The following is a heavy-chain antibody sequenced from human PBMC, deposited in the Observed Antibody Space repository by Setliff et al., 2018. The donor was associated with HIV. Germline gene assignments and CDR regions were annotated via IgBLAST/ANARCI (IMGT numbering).Heavy chain of an antibody. Sequence: LPLTCAVYGGSFSGSYWSWIRQPAGRGLEWIGHMYSSGPTSYNPSLKSRVTISLDTSKNQFSLKLTSVTAADTGVYYCARHRDPPGSSSWIYYYYYMDLWGEGTTVTVSS. V-gene: IGHV4-59*10. CDR2: MYSSGPT. CDR3: ARHRDPPGSSSWIYYYYYMDL. J-gene: IGHJ6*03. D-gene: IGHD6-13*01. CDR1: GGSFSGSY.